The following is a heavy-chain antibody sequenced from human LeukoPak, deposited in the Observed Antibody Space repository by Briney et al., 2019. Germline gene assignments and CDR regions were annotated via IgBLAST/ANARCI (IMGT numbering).Heavy chain of an antibody. CDR3: ALQVAVVTPGDWFDP. D-gene: IGHD4-23*01. Sequence: PGGSLRLSCAASGFTFSSYAMSWVRQAPGKGLEWVSAISGSGGSTYYADSVKGRFTISRDNSKNTLYLQMNSLRAEDTAVYYCALQVAVVTPGDWFDPWGQGTLVTVSS. V-gene: IGHV3-23*01. CDR1: GFTFSSYA. CDR2: ISGSGGST. J-gene: IGHJ5*02.